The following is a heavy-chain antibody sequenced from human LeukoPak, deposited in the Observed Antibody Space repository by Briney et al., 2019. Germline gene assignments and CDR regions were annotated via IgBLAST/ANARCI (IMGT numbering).Heavy chain of an antibody. D-gene: IGHD3-10*01. J-gene: IGHJ4*02. CDR3: ARVGLYGSGSSHFHY. CDR1: GYTFTSYY. CDR2: MNPNSGNT. Sequence: ASVKVSCKASGYTFTSYYMHWVRQAPGQGLEWMGWMNPNSGNTGYAQKFRGRVTMTRNTSISTAYMELSSLRSEDTAVYYCARVGLYGSGSSHFHYWGQGTLVTVSS. V-gene: IGHV1-8*02.